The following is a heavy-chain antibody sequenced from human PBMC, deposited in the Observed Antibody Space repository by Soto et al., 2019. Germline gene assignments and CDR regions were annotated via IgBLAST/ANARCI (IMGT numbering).Heavy chain of an antibody. V-gene: IGHV1-18*01. D-gene: IGHD3-22*01. J-gene: IGHJ6*02. CDR3: ARVGVGDYYDSSGYDYYYGMDV. Sequence: ASVKVSCKASGYTFTSYGISWVRQAPGQGLEWMGWISAYNGTTSYAQKLQGRVTMTTDTSTSTAYMELRSLRSDDTAVYYCARVGVGDYYDSSGYDYYYGMDVWGQGTTVPVSS. CDR1: GYTFTSYG. CDR2: ISAYNGTT.